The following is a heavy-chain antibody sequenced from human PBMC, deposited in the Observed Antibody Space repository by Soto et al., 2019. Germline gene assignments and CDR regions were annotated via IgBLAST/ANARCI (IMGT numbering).Heavy chain of an antibody. J-gene: IGHJ3*02. CDR1: GYTLTELS. D-gene: IGHD5-12*01. Sequence: GASVKVSFKVSGYTLTELSMHWVRQAPGKGLEWMGGFDPEDGETIYAQKFQGRVTMTEDTSTDTAYMELSSLRSEDTAVYYCATSGWLQSQEDAFDIWGQGTMVTVSS. CDR2: FDPEDGET. CDR3: ATSGWLQSQEDAFDI. V-gene: IGHV1-24*01.